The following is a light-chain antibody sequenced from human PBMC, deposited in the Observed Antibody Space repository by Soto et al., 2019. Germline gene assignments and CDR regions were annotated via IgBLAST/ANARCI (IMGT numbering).Light chain of an antibody. J-gene: IGKJ5*01. Sequence: IQMTQSPSSLSASVGDRVTITFRASQTISYYLNWYQQKPGKAPKPLIYTASSLQSGVPSRFSGSGSGTDFTLTISSLHPEDFATYFCQQSYSTPITFGQGTRLEIK. V-gene: IGKV1-39*01. CDR3: QQSYSTPIT. CDR2: TAS. CDR1: QTISYY.